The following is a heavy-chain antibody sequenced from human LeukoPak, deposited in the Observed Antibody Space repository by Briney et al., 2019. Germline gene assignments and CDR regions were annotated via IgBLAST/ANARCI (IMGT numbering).Heavy chain of an antibody. CDR2: INHSGST. CDR3: ARVTGYMIEDYFDY. D-gene: IGHD3-22*01. V-gene: IGHV4-34*01. CDR1: GGSFSGYY. J-gene: IGHJ4*02. Sequence: SETLSLTCAVSGGSFSGYYWSWIRQPPGKGLEWIGEINHSGSTYYNPSLKSRVTISVETSKNQFSLKLSSVTAADTAVYYCARVTGYMIEDYFDYWGQGTLVTVSS.